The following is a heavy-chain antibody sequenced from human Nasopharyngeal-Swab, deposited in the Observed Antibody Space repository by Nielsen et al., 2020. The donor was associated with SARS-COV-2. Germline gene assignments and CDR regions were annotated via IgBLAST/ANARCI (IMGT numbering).Heavy chain of an antibody. V-gene: IGHV3-21*04. J-gene: IGHJ4*02. Sequence: WIPQPPGKGLEWVSSISSSSSYIYYADSVKGRFTISRDNSKNTLYLQMNSLRAEDTAVYYCAKEGSSSSWFTGSFDYWGQGTLVTVSS. CDR3: AKEGSSSSWFTGSFDY. CDR2: ISSSSSYI. D-gene: IGHD6-13*01.